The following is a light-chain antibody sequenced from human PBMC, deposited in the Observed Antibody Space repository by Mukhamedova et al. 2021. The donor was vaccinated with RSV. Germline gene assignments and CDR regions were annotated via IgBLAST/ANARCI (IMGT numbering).Light chain of an antibody. CDR2: SAA. Sequence: WYQRRVHGKSPTLLIHSAAILQTGVPSRLSGSASGTEFTLTISSLQPEDVAIYYCQRYNSVSPTFGPGTKVDL. V-gene: IGKV1-27*01. J-gene: IGKJ3*01. CDR3: QRYNSVSPT.